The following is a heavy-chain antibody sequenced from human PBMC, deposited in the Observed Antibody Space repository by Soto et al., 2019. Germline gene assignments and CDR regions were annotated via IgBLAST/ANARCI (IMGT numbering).Heavy chain of an antibody. V-gene: IGHV5-51*01. CDR2: IYPGDSDT. CDR3: AREHSGSHEKEAFDV. Sequence: GESLKISCKGSGYNFATYWIAWVRQMPGKGLEWMGIIYPGDSDTRYRPSLQGQVTISADKSISTAYLQWNSLKASDTAMYYCAREHSGSHEKEAFDVWGQGTMVTVSS. D-gene: IGHD1-26*01. J-gene: IGHJ3*01. CDR1: GYNFATYW.